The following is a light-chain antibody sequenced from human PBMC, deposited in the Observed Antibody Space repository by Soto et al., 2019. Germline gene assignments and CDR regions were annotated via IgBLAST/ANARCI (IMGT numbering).Light chain of an antibody. CDR2: DAS. V-gene: IGKV3-20*01. CDR3: QQYGTSPFT. Sequence: EIVLTQSPGTLSLSPGERAALSCRASQSVSSTNLAWYQQKPGQAPRLLIYDASSRATGIPHRFSGSGSGTDFTLTISRLEPEDFEVYYCQQYGTSPFTFGPGTTV. J-gene: IGKJ3*01. CDR1: QSVSSTN.